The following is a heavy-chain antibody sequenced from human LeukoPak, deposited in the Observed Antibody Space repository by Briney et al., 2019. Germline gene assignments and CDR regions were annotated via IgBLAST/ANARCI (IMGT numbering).Heavy chain of an antibody. V-gene: IGHV4-38-2*02. D-gene: IGHD3-22*01. Sequence: SETLSLTCTVSGYSISSGYYWGWIRQPPGKGLEWIGSIYHSGSTYYNPSLKSRVTISVDTSKNQFSLKLSSVTAADTAVYYCASMYDSSGYDGDYWGQGTLVTVSS. CDR2: IYHSGST. CDR1: GYSISSGYY. CDR3: ASMYDSSGYDGDY. J-gene: IGHJ4*02.